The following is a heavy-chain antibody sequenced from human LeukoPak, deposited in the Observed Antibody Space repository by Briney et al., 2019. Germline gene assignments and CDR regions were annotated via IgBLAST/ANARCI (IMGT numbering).Heavy chain of an antibody. V-gene: IGHV1-2*02. J-gene: IGHJ5*02. D-gene: IGHD6-13*01. CDR3: ARDPYTSSSWYRGRANNWFDP. CDR1: GYTFTGYY. Sequence: GASVKVSCKASGYTFTGYYMHWVRQAPGQGLEWMGWINPNSGGTNYAQKFQGRVTMTRDTSISTAYMELSRLRSDDTAVYYCARDPYTSSSWYRGRANNWFDPWGQGTLVTVSS. CDR2: INPNSGGT.